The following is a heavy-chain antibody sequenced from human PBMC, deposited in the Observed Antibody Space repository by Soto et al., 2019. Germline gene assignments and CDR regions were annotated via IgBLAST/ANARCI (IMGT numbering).Heavy chain of an antibody. Sequence: PGGSLRLSCAASGFTFSSYGMHWVRQAPGKGLEWVAVIWYDGSNKYYADSVKGRFTISRDNSKNTLYLQMNSLRAEDTAVYYCARVRCGGDCYDAFDIWGQGTMVTVSS. CDR1: GFTFSSYG. V-gene: IGHV3-33*01. D-gene: IGHD2-21*02. CDR2: IWYDGSNK. CDR3: ARVRCGGDCYDAFDI. J-gene: IGHJ3*02.